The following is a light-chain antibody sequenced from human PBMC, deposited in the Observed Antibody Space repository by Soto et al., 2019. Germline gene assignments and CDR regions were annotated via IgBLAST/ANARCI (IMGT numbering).Light chain of an antibody. Sequence: QSALTQPPSVSGSPGQSVTISCTGTSTDFVSYNYVSWYQHHPGKAPKLMIFEVTKRPSGVPDRFSGSKSGNTASLTISGLQVEDEADYYCCSYAGSYFVFGTGTKVTVL. CDR3: CSYAGSYFV. CDR2: EVT. V-gene: IGLV2-11*01. CDR1: STDFVSYNY. J-gene: IGLJ1*01.